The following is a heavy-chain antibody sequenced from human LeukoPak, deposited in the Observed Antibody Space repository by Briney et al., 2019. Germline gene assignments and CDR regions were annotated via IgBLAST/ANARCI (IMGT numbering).Heavy chain of an antibody. CDR2: ISAYNGNT. J-gene: IGHJ6*03. D-gene: IGHD3-22*01. CDR1: GYTFTSCG. Sequence: ASVKVSCKASGYTFTSCGISWVRQAPGQGLEWMGWISAYNGNTNYAQKLQGRVTMTTDTSTSTAYMELRSLRSDDTAVYYCARDLYYDSSGAGYYYYYMDVWGKGTTVTVSS. CDR3: ARDLYYDSSGAGYYYYYMDV. V-gene: IGHV1-18*01.